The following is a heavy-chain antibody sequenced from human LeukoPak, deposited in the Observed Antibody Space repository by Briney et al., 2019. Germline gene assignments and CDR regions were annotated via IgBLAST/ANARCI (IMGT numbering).Heavy chain of an antibody. CDR1: GGSVSSTNW. V-gene: IGHV4-4*02. CDR2: VHLDGRT. CDR3: ARGGLPRENWFDP. J-gene: IGHJ5*02. D-gene: IGHD1-26*01. Sequence: PSETLSLTCGVSGGSVSSTNWWTWIRQPPGKGLEWIGEVHLDGRTNFNPSLKSRLTMSVDLSENHVSLKLTSVTAADTAVYYCARGGLPRENWFDPWGQGTLVTVSS.